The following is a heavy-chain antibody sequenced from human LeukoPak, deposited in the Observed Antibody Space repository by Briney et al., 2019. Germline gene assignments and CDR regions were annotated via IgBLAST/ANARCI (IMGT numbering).Heavy chain of an antibody. V-gene: IGHV3-23*01. CDR1: GFTFSSYA. J-gene: IGHJ6*03. Sequence: GGSLRLSCAASGFTFSSYAMSWVRQAPGKGLEWVSAISGSGGSTYYADSVKGRFTISRDNSKNTLYLQMNSLRAEDTAVYYCAKGPIVGATQYYYYYMDVWGKGTTVTVSS. CDR3: AKGPIVGATQYYYYYMDV. D-gene: IGHD1-26*01. CDR2: ISGSGGST.